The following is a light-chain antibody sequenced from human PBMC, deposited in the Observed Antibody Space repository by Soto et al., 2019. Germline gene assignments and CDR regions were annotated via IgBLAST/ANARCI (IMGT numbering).Light chain of an antibody. Sequence: EIVLTQSPATLSLSPGERATLSCRASQSVSDSLAWYQQKPGQAPRLLIFDVSNRAAGIPARVSGVGSGTDFTLTISSLEPEDFALYYCQQRSSWPWTFGQGTKVEIK. CDR3: QQRSSWPWT. CDR2: DVS. J-gene: IGKJ1*01. V-gene: IGKV3-11*01. CDR1: QSVSDS.